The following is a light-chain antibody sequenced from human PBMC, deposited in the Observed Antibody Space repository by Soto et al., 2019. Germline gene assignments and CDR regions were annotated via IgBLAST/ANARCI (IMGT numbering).Light chain of an antibody. CDR1: ENVRTF. CDR3: QQHSHWPPWT. CDR2: GAS. V-gene: IGKV3-11*01. Sequence: VLTQSPATLPLSPGERATRSCRASENVRTFVDWYQQKPGQAPRLLIYGASNRATDIPARFSGSGSGTDVTLTISNLEPEDFAVYYCQQHSHWPPWTFGQGARVEIQ. J-gene: IGKJ1*01.